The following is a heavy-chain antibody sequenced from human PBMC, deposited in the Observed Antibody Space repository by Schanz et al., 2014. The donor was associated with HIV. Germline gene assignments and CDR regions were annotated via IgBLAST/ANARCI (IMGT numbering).Heavy chain of an antibody. Sequence: QVQLQESGPGLVKPSETLSLTCNVSGASISGYYCTWIRQPPGKGLEWIGYMYYGSGTNYNPTLKNRVTILGEPSKNQFSLKLSFVTAADTAVYYCASTRERYSGATSGFDYWGQGTLVTVST. V-gene: IGHV4-59*12. J-gene: IGHJ4*02. CDR2: MYYGSGT. D-gene: IGHD1-26*01. CDR1: GASISGYY. CDR3: ASTRERYSGATSGFDY.